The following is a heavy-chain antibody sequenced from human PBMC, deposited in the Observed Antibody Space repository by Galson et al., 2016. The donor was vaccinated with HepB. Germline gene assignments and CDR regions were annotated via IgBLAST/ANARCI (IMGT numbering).Heavy chain of an antibody. D-gene: IGHD5-18*01. Sequence: SLRLSCAASGFTFSNCAMHWVRQAPGKGLEWVAGIWYDGSNKYYEDSVKGRVTISRDNSKNTLYLQMNSLRVEDTAVYHCARVQRIHLCSSSSPDYWGQGTLVTVST. CDR2: IWYDGSNK. CDR1: GFTFSNCA. CDR3: ARVQRIHLCSSSSPDY. V-gene: IGHV3-33*01. J-gene: IGHJ4*02.